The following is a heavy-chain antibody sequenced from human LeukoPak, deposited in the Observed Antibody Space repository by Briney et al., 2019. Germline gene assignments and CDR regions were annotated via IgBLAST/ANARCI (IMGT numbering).Heavy chain of an antibody. CDR3: AKGVVVVPAAPFDY. CDR1: GFTFSSYS. V-gene: IGHV3-21*04. J-gene: IGHJ4*02. D-gene: IGHD2-2*01. Sequence: GGSLRLSCAASGFTFSSYSINWVRQAPGKGLEWVSSISSSSSYIYYADSVKGRFTLSRDNSKNTLYLQMNSLRAEDTAVYYCAKGVVVVPAAPFDYWGQGTLVTVSS. CDR2: ISSSSSYI.